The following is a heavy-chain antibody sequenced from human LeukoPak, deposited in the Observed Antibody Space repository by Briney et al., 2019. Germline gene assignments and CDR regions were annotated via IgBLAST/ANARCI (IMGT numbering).Heavy chain of an antibody. CDR1: GFTFSSYA. CDR3: ARRGWELLHRDGWEANY. CDR2: ISYDGSNK. Sequence: GRSLRLSCAASGFTFSSYAMHWVRQAPGKGLEWVAVISYDGSNKYYADSVKGRFTISRDNSKSTLYLQMNSLRAEDTAVYYCARRGWELLHRDGWEANYWGQGTLVTVSS. V-gene: IGHV3-30-3*01. J-gene: IGHJ4*02. D-gene: IGHD1-26*01.